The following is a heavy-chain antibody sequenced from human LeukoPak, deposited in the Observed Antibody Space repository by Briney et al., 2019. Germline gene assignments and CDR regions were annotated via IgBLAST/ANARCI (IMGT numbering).Heavy chain of an antibody. V-gene: IGHV3-23*01. CDR1: GFTFSSYW. Sequence: PGGSLRLSCAASGFTFSSYWMSWVRQAPGKGLEWVSDINGSGASTYYADSVKGRFTISRDNSKNTLYLQMNSLRAEDTAVYYCAKKYNTGLDPWGQGTLVTVSS. J-gene: IGHJ5*02. CDR2: INGSGAST. D-gene: IGHD1-14*01. CDR3: AKKYNTGLDP.